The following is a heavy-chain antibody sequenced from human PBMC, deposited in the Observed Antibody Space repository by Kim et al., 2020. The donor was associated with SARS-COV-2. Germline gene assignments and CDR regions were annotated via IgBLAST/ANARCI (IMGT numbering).Heavy chain of an antibody. Sequence: QKFQGRVTMTRNTSISTAYMELSSLRSEDTAVYYCARCPGNYYGLDWFDPWGQGTLVTVSS. V-gene: IGHV1-8*01. CDR3: ARCPGNYYGLDWFDP. D-gene: IGHD3-10*01. J-gene: IGHJ5*02.